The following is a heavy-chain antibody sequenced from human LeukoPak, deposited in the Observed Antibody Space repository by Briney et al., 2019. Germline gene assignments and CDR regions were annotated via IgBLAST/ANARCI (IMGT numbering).Heavy chain of an antibody. CDR3: AREKGNDALDI. Sequence: SETLSLTCNVSGDSIINAGNYWTCIRQHPGTGLEWIGYIYYSGNTYYNPSLKSRVIMSIDTSKNQFSLTLNSLTAADTAMYYCAREKGNDALDIWGQGTMVTVSS. J-gene: IGHJ3*02. CDR1: GDSIINAGNY. CDR2: IYYSGNT. V-gene: IGHV4-31*03.